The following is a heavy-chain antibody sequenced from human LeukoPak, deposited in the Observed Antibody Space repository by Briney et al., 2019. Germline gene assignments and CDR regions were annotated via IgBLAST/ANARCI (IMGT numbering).Heavy chain of an antibody. Sequence: SETLSLTCTVSGGSISSSYWSWIRQPPGKGLEWIGYIYYSGSTNYNPSLKSRVTISVDTSKNQFSLKLSSVTAADTAVYYCARSTGSTMFIDYWGQGTPVTVSS. D-gene: IGHD3-10*02. CDR2: IYYSGST. CDR1: GGSISSSY. CDR3: ARSTGSTMFIDY. V-gene: IGHV4-59*01. J-gene: IGHJ4*02.